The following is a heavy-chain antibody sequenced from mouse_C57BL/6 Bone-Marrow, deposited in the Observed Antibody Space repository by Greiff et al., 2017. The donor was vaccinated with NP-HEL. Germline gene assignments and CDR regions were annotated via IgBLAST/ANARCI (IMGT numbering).Heavy chain of an antibody. J-gene: IGHJ1*03. Sequence: QVQLQQPGTELVKPGASGYTFTSYWMHWVKQRPGQGLEWIGNINPSNGGTNYNEKFKSKATLTVDKSFSTAYMQLSSLTSEDSAVYYCAFITTVVATDWYFDVWGTGTTVTVSS. V-gene: IGHV1-53*01. CDR2: INPSNGGT. D-gene: IGHD1-1*01. CDR1: GYTFTSYW. CDR3: AFITTVVATDWYFDV.